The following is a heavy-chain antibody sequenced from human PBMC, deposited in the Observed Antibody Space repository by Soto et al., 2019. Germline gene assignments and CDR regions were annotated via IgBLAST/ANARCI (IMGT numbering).Heavy chain of an antibody. D-gene: IGHD3-10*01. CDR1: GHTFTSYA. Sequence: GASVKVSCKASGHTFTSYAMHWVRQAPGQRLEWMGWINAGNGNTKYSQKFQGRVTITRDTSASTAYMELSSLRSEDTAVYYCARGVPKNIWFGDVSTLGHNWFDPWGQGTLVTVSS. CDR2: INAGNGNT. V-gene: IGHV1-3*01. CDR3: ARGVPKNIWFGDVSTLGHNWFDP. J-gene: IGHJ5*02.